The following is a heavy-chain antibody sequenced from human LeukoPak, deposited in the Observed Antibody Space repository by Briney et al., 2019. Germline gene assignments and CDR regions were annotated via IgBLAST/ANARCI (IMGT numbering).Heavy chain of an antibody. CDR1: GGSIGIY. CDR3: ARASVLLSADY. CDR2: IYYSGST. V-gene: IGHV4-59*01. Sequence: SETLSLTCTVSGGSIGIYWTWIRQPPGMGLEWIGYIYYSGSTNYNPSLKSRVTISVDTSKNQFSLKLSSVTAADTAVYYCARASVLLSADYWGQGTLVTVSS. D-gene: IGHD3-10*01. J-gene: IGHJ4*02.